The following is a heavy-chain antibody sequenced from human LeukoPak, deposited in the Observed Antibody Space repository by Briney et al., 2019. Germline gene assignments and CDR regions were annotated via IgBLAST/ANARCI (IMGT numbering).Heavy chain of an antibody. CDR1: EFTFSSYG. V-gene: IGHV3-33*01. D-gene: IGHD6-6*01. CDR3: ARDISIAARNCVGY. Sequence: PGRSLRLSCAASEFTFSSYGMHWVRQAPGKGLEWVAVIWYDGSNKYYADSVKGRFTISRDNSKNTLYLQMNSLRAEDTAVYYCARDISIAARNCVGYWGQGTLVTVSS. J-gene: IGHJ4*01. CDR2: IWYDGSNK.